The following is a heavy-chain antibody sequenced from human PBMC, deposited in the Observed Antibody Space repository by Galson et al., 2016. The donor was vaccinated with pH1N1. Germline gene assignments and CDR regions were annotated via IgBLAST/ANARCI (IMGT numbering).Heavy chain of an antibody. CDR1: GYTFTSYV. CDR3: ARGPQIVVVEAATPGWFDS. CDR2: FNADNGNT. D-gene: IGHD2-15*01. Sequence: SVKVSCKASGYTFTSYVIHWVRQAPGQRLEWMGWFNADNGNTKYSQKFQDRVTITTDTSASTAYMELSSLRSEDTALYYCARGPQIVVVEAATPGWFDSWGQGTQVTVSS. V-gene: IGHV1-3*01. J-gene: IGHJ5*01.